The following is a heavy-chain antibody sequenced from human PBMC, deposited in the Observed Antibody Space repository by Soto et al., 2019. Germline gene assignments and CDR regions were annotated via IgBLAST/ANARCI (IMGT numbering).Heavy chain of an antibody. CDR1: GSTFTSYY. CDR2: INPSGGST. Sequence: ASVKVSCKAPGSTFTSYYMHWVRQAPGQGLEWMGIINPSGGSTSYAQKFQGRVTMTRDTSTSTVYMELSSLRAEDTAVYYCAREGLKWPQGGDYYYYSGMDVWGQGTTVTVSS. J-gene: IGHJ6*02. V-gene: IGHV1-46*01. CDR3: AREGLKWPQGGDYYYYSGMDV. D-gene: IGHD2-15*01.